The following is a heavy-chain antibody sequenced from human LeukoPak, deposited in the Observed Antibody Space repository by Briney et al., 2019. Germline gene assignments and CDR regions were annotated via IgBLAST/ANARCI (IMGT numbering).Heavy chain of an antibody. CDR3: AKGMKTIDY. Sequence: GGSLRLCCAASGFTFSSYAMSWVRQAPGKGLEWVSVITSSGGSTYYADSVKGRFTTSRDNSKNTVYVQMNSLRAEDTAVYYCAKGMKTIDYWGQGTLVTVSS. V-gene: IGHV3-23*01. CDR2: ITSSGGST. CDR1: GFTFSSYA. J-gene: IGHJ4*02.